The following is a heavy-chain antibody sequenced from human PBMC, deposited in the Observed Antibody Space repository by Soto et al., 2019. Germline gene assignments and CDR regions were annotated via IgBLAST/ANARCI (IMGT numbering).Heavy chain of an antibody. CDR2: IYYSGST. D-gene: IGHD6-19*01. V-gene: IGHV4-31*03. CDR3: ARVPGAVANWFDP. J-gene: IGHJ5*02. CDR1: GGSISSGGYY. Sequence: SETLSLTCTVSGGSISSGGYYWSWIRQHPGKGLEWIGYIYYSGSTYYNPSLKSRVTISVDTSKNQFSLKLSSVTAADTAVYYCARVPGAVANWFDPWGQGTLVTVSS.